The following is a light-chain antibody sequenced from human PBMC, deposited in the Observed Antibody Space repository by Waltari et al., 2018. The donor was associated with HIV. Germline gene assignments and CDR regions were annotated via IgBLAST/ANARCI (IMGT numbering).Light chain of an antibody. CDR1: QALSNS. V-gene: IGKV1-NL1*01. J-gene: IGKJ2*01. CDR3: QQYYTTPYT. CDR2: AAS. Sequence: DIQMTQSPSSLSASVGDRVTITCRASQALSNSLAWYQQKPGKAPNLLLSAASSLETGVPPTFSGRRYGADFTLTINNLQPEDFATYCCQQYYTTPYTFGQGTKLEMK.